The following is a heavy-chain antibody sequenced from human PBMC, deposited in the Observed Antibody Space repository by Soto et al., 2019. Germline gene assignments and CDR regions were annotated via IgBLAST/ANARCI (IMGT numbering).Heavy chain of an antibody. CDR2: IIPIFGTA. J-gene: IGHJ4*02. CDR1: GGTFSSYA. V-gene: IGHV1-69*01. Sequence: QVQLVQSGAEVKKPGSSVKVSCKASGGTFSSYAISWVRQAPGQGLEWMGGIIPIFGTANYAQKFQGRVTITADEPRSTAYRGLGGLRSEDTAVYYGARGSRRNQARDLYYFDSWGREPWSPSPQ. CDR3: ARGSRRNQARDLYYFDS.